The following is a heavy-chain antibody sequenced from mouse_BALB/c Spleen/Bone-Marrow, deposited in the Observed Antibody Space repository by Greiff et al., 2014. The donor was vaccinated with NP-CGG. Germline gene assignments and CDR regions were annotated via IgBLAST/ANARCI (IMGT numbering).Heavy chain of an antibody. CDR1: GFTFSDYY. CDR3: ARSRMRYGAMDY. J-gene: IGHJ4*01. Sequence: LGESGGGLVKPGGALKLSCAASGFTFSDYYIYWLRQTPGKRLGWVATISDGGNYSYYPDSVKGRFTISRDNAKNNPYLQMSSLKSEDTAMYYCARSRMRYGAMDYWGQGTSVTVFS. D-gene: IGHD2-10*02. CDR2: ISDGGNYS. V-gene: IGHV5-4*02.